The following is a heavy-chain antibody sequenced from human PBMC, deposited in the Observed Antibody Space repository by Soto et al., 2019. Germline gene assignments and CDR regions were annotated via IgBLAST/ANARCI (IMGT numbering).Heavy chain of an antibody. J-gene: IGHJ4*02. CDR1: GGSISSGGYY. V-gene: IGHV4-31*03. Sequence: SETLSLTCTVSGGSISSGGYYWSWIRQHPGKGLEWIGYIYYSGSTYYNPSLKSRVTISVDTPKIQFSLKLSSVTAADTAVYYCARSGGSGWKPFDYWGQGTLVTVSS. CDR2: IYYSGST. CDR3: ARSGGSGWKPFDY. D-gene: IGHD6-19*01.